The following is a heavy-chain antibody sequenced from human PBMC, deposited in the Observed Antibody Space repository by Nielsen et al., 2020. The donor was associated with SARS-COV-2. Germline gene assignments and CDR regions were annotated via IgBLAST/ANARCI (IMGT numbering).Heavy chain of an antibody. V-gene: IGHV3-23*01. CDR2: ISGSGGST. D-gene: IGHD6-13*01. Sequence: GESLKISCAASGFTFSSYAMSWVRQAPGKGLEWVSAISGSGGSTYYADSVKGRFTISRDNSKNTLYLQMNSLRAEDTAVYYCAKVVSSSWYFDYWGQGTLVTVSS. J-gene: IGHJ4*02. CDR3: AKVVSSSWYFDY. CDR1: GFTFSSYA.